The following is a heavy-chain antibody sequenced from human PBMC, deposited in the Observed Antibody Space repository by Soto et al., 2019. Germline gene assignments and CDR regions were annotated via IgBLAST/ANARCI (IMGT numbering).Heavy chain of an antibody. CDR2: IKQDGSEK. D-gene: IGHD3-9*01. Sequence: GGTLTLSCAASGFTFCSYWMRWVRQAPGKGLEWVANIKQDGSEKHYVDSVKGRFTISRDNAKNSLYLRMNSLRAEDTAVYYCARGLRYFDWLLLDNDAFDIWGQGTMVTVSS. J-gene: IGHJ3*02. V-gene: IGHV3-7*01. CDR3: ARGLRYFDWLLLDNDAFDI. CDR1: GFTFCSYW.